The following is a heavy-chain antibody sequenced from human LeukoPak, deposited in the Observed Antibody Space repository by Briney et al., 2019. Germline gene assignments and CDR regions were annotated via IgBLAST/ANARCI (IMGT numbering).Heavy chain of an antibody. CDR3: ARLSNYYGSGSYFSFFDY. Sequence: GASVKVSCKASGYTFTSYGISWVRQAPGQGLEWMGWISAYYGNTNYAQKLQGSVTMTTDTSTSTAYMELRSLRSDDTAVYYCARLSNYYGSGSYFSFFDYWGQGTLVTVSS. CDR2: ISAYYGNT. D-gene: IGHD3-10*01. V-gene: IGHV1-18*01. J-gene: IGHJ4*02. CDR1: GYTFTSYG.